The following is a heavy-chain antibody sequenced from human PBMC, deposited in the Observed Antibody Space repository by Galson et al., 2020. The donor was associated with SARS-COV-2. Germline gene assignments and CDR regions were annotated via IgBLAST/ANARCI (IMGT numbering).Heavy chain of an antibody. Sequence: GGSLRLSCAASRFTFSDYYMSWIRQAPGKGLEWVSYISSGGNTIHYADSVKGRFTISRDNAKNSLYLQMNSLRAEDTAVYYCARVHRGNYYGSGRAYFDLWGRGTLVTVSS. CDR2: ISSGGNTI. D-gene: IGHD3-10*01. CDR1: RFTFSDYY. CDR3: ARVHRGNYYGSGRAYFDL. V-gene: IGHV3-11*01. J-gene: IGHJ2*01.